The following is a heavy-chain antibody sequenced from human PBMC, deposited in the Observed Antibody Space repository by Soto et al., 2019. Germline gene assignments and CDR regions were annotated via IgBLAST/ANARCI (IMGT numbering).Heavy chain of an antibody. CDR1: GYIFPSYG. D-gene: IGHD2-21*01. CDR2: ISAYNGNT. J-gene: IGHJ3*01. V-gene: IGHV1-18*01. CDR3: ARAYSDGFDV. Sequence: ASVKVSCKASGYIFPSYGISWVRQAPGQGLEWMGWISAYNGNTNYAQKLQGRVTMTTDTSTSTVYMELRSLRSDDTAVFYCARAYSDGFDVWGQGTMVTVSS.